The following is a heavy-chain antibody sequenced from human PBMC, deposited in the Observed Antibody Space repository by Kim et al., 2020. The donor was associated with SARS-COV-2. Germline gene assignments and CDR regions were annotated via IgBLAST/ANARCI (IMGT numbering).Heavy chain of an antibody. Sequence: SETLSLTCTVSGGSISSSSYYWGWIRQPPGKGLEWIGSIYYSGSTYYNPSLKSRVTISVDTSKNQFSLKLSSVTAADTAVYYCARQIRDGVVLAVVSWFDPWGQGTLVTVSS. CDR3: ARQIRDGVVLAVVSWFDP. CDR2: IYYSGST. CDR1: GGSISSSSYY. D-gene: IGHD2-15*01. V-gene: IGHV4-39*01. J-gene: IGHJ5*02.